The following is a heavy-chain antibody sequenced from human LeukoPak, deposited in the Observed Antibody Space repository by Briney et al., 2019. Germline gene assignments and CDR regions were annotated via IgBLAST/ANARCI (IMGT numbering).Heavy chain of an antibody. V-gene: IGHV3-64*01. CDR3: ARGRPTTVTYFDY. CDR2: ISSNGGST. J-gene: IGHJ4*02. CDR1: GFTFSSYA. D-gene: IGHD4-4*01. Sequence: GGSLRLSCAASGFTFSSYAMHWVRQAPGKGLEYVSAISSNGGSTYYANSVKGRCTISRDNSKNTLYLQMGSLRAEDMAVYYCARGRPTTVTYFDYWGQGTLVTVSS.